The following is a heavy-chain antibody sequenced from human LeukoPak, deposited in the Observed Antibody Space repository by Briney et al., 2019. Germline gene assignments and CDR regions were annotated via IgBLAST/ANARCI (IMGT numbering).Heavy chain of an antibody. CDR2: IRYDGSNK. CDR1: GFTFSSYG. CDR3: AKTLSSYGGSEY. D-gene: IGHD4-23*01. Sequence: GGSLRLSCAASGFTFSSYGMHWVRQAPGKGLEWVAFIRYDGSNKYYADSVKGRFTISRDNSKNTLYLHMNSLRAEDTAVYYCAKTLSSYGGSEYWGQATLVTVSS. V-gene: IGHV3-30*02. J-gene: IGHJ4*02.